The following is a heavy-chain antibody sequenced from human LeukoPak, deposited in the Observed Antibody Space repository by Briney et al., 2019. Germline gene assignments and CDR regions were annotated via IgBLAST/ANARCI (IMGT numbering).Heavy chain of an antibody. J-gene: IGHJ4*02. D-gene: IGHD3-22*01. CDR2: ISYDGSNK. V-gene: IGHV3-30*03. Sequence: PGGSLRLSCASSGFTFSSYGMHWVRQAPGKGLEWVAVISYDGSNKYYADSVKGRFTISRDNSKNTLYLQMNSLRAEDTAVYYCARDLELTYYDSSGYDYWGQGTPVTVSS. CDR1: GFTFSSYG. CDR3: ARDLELTYYDSSGYDY.